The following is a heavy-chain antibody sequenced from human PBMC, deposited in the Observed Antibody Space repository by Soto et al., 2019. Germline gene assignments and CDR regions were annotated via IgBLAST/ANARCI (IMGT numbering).Heavy chain of an antibody. CDR3: ARDKYYYDSSGGVDV. Sequence: HPGGSLRLSCAASGFTFSSYGMHWVRQAPGKGLEWVAVIWYDGSNKYYADSVKGRFTISRDNSKNTLYLQMNSLRAEDTAVYYCARDKYYYDSSGGVDVWGQGTTVTVSS. CDR1: GFTFSSYG. CDR2: IWYDGSNK. V-gene: IGHV3-33*01. D-gene: IGHD3-22*01. J-gene: IGHJ6*02.